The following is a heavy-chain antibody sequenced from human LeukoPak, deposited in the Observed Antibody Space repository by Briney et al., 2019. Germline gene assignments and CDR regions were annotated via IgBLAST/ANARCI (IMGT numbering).Heavy chain of an antibody. D-gene: IGHD1-1*01. CDR2: INSGGSTL. CDR3: ARIHNLGILAHFDY. Sequence: GGSLRLSCAASGFTFSSYEMNWVRQAPGKGLEWVSYINSGGSTLYYADSVKGRFTISRDDAKNSLYLQMNSLRAEDTAVYYCARIHNLGILAHFDYWGQGTLVTVSS. CDR1: GFTFSSYE. V-gene: IGHV3-48*03. J-gene: IGHJ4*02.